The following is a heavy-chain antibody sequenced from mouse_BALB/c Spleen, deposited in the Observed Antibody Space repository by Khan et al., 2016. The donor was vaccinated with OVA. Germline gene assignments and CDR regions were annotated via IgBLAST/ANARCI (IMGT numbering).Heavy chain of an antibody. CDR1: GFSLTNYG. Sequence: VELVESGPGLVAPSQSLSITCTISGFSLTNYGIHWVRQPPGKGLEWLVVIWSDGSTTYNSALKSRLTISKDNSKSQVFLKMNSLQTDDTVMYFCGRQPYYHYNVMDYWGQGTSVTVSS. CDR3: GRQPYYHYNVMDY. V-gene: IGHV2-6-1*01. CDR2: IWSDGST. D-gene: IGHD2-10*01. J-gene: IGHJ4*01.